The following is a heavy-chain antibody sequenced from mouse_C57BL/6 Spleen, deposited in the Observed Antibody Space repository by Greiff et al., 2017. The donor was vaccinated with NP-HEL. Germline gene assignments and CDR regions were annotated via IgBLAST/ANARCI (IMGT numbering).Heavy chain of an antibody. Sequence: QVQLQQSGAELVKPGASVKLSCKASGYTFTEYPIHWVKQRSGQGLEWIGWFYPGSGSIKYNEKFKDKATLTADKSSSTVYMELSRLTSEDSAVYFCARHEGLLGGGYYAMDYWGQGTSVTVSS. V-gene: IGHV1-62-2*01. CDR1: GYTFTEYP. J-gene: IGHJ4*01. CDR3: ARHEGLLGGGYYAMDY. D-gene: IGHD1-1*01. CDR2: FYPGSGSI.